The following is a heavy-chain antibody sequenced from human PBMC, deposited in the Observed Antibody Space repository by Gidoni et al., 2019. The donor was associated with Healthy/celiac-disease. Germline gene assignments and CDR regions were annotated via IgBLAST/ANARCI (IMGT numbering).Heavy chain of an antibody. CDR3: ARDRSDKGGRYNWFDP. CDR2: IIPIFGTA. Sequence: QVQLVQSGAEVKKPGSSVKVSCKASGGTFRSYAISWVRRAPGQGLEWMGGIIPIFGTANYAKKFQGRVTITADESTSTAYMELSSLRSEDTAVYYCARDRSDKGGRYNWFDPWGQGTLVTVSS. CDR1: GGTFRSYA. J-gene: IGHJ5*02. D-gene: IGHD1-1*01. V-gene: IGHV1-69*01.